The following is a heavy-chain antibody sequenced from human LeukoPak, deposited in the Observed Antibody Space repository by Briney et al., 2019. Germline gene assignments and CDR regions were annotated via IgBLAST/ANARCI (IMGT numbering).Heavy chain of an antibody. CDR3: ARTRITIFGVVIPGAFDI. CDR2: IYYSGST. CDR1: GGSISSYY. Sequence: SETLSLTCTVSGGSISSYYWSWIRQPPGKGLEWIGYIYYSGSTNYNPSLKSRVTISVDTSKNQFSLKLSSVTAADTAVYYCARTRITIFGVVIPGAFDIWGQGTMVTVSS. J-gene: IGHJ3*02. D-gene: IGHD3-3*01. V-gene: IGHV4-59*01.